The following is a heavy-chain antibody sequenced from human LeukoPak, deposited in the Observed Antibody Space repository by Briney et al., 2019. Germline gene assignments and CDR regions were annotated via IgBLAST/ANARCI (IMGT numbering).Heavy chain of an antibody. CDR1: GYTFTGYY. CDR2: INPNSGGT. CDR3: AREEGYCSTTSCSAPFDY. V-gene: IGHV1-2*02. J-gene: IGHJ4*02. D-gene: IGHD2-2*01. Sequence: VASVKVSCKASGYTFTGYYMHWVRQAPGQGLEWMGWINPNSGGTNYAQKFQGRVTMTRDTSISTAYMELSSLRSDDTAVYYCAREEGYCSTTSCSAPFDYWGQGALVTVSS.